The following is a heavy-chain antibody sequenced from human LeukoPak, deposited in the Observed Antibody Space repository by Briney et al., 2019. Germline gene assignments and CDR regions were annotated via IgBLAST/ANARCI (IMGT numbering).Heavy chain of an antibody. Sequence: GGSLRLSCAASGFTFSSYSMNWVRQAPGKGPEWVSSISSSSSYIYYADSVKGRFTISRDNAKNSLYLQMNSLRAEDTAVYYCARDPDTAMAYFDYWGQGTLVTASS. CDR1: GFTFSSYS. CDR2: ISSSSSYI. CDR3: ARDPDTAMAYFDY. D-gene: IGHD5-18*01. V-gene: IGHV3-21*01. J-gene: IGHJ4*02.